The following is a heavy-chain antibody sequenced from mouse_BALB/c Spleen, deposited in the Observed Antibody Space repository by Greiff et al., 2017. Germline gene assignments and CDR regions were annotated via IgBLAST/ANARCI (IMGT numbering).Heavy chain of an antibody. Sequence: EVKLMESGGGLVQPGGSRKLSCAASGFTFSDYGMAWVRQAPGKGPEWVAFISNLAYRIYYADTVTGRFTISRENAKNTLYLEMSSLRSEDTAMYYCARFSMITPFDYWGQGTTLTVSS. V-gene: IGHV5-15*02. J-gene: IGHJ2*01. CDR2: ISNLAYRI. CDR1: GFTFSDYG. D-gene: IGHD2-4*01. CDR3: ARFSMITPFDY.